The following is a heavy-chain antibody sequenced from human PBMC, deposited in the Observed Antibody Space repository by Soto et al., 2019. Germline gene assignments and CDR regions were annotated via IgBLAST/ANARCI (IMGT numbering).Heavy chain of an antibody. CDR1: GGTFSSYA. Sequence: SVKVSSKASGGTFSSYAISWVRQAPGQGLEWMGGIIPIFGTANYAQKFQGRVTITADESTSTAYMELSSLRSEDTAVYYCARSDSIVVVPAAMHYFDYWGQGTLVTVSS. CDR2: IIPIFGTA. V-gene: IGHV1-69*13. J-gene: IGHJ4*02. D-gene: IGHD2-2*01. CDR3: ARSDSIVVVPAAMHYFDY.